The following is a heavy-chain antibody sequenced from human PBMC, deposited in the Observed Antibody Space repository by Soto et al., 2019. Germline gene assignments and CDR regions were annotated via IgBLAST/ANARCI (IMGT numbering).Heavy chain of an antibody. Sequence: SETLSLTCTVSGGSISSSSYYWGWIRQPPGKGLEWIGSIYYSGSTYYNPSLKSRVTISVDTSKNQFPLKLSSVTAADTAVYYCARHWGLGIAANWFDPWGQGTPVTVSS. D-gene: IGHD6-13*01. J-gene: IGHJ5*02. CDR1: GGSISSSSYY. CDR2: IYYSGST. V-gene: IGHV4-39*01. CDR3: ARHWGLGIAANWFDP.